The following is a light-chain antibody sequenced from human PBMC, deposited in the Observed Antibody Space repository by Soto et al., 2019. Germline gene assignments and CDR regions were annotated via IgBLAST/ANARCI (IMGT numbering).Light chain of an antibody. V-gene: IGKV3-15*01. CDR2: GAS. J-gene: IGKJ3*01. Sequence: EIVVTQSPATLSVSPGERATLSCRASQSVSSNLAWYQQKPGQAPRLLIYGASTRATGIPARFSGGGSGTEFTLTISSLQSEDFALYYCQQYDDWPFTFGPGTKVDIK. CDR1: QSVSSN. CDR3: QQYDDWPFT.